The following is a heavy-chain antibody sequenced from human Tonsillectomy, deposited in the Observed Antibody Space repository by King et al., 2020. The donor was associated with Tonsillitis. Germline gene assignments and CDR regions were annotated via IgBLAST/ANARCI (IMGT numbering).Heavy chain of an antibody. CDR3: VGESSPLGIDAFDF. V-gene: IGHV1-8*01. D-gene: IGHD7-27*01. CDR1: GYTFTSYD. Sequence: VQLVESGAEVKKPGASLRVSCKASGYTFTSYDINWVRQATGQGLEWLGGMNPNTGDTGYVEKFQGRVTMTRKTSISTAYMELSSLRSEDTAVYYCVGESSPLGIDAFDFWGQGTMVTVSS. J-gene: IGHJ3*01. CDR2: MNPNTGDT.